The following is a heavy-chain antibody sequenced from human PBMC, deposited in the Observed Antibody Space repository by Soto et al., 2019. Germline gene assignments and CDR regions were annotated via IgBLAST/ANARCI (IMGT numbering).Heavy chain of an antibody. CDR1: GFTFNSYA. D-gene: IGHD6-19*01. J-gene: IGHJ4*02. CDR2: ISGSGGST. CDR3: AKDPGPVAGTSLFDY. Sequence: EVQLLESGGGLVQPGGSLRLSCVASGFTFNSYAMSWVRQAPGKGLEWVSAISGSGGSTYYADSVKGRFTISRDNSKNTLYLQMNSLRAEDTAVYYCAKDPGPVAGTSLFDYWGQGTLVTVSS. V-gene: IGHV3-23*01.